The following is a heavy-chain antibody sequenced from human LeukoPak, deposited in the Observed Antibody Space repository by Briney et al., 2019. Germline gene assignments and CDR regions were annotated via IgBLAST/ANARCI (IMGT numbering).Heavy chain of an antibody. J-gene: IGHJ5*01. V-gene: IGHV4-59*01. Sequence: SETLSLTCTVSGGSISPNYWSWLRQPPGKGLEWIGYIHYTGTTRYNPSLNGRVTISVDTSKNQFSLKLRSVTATDTAVYYCVRGAGWYGSWGQGTLVAVSS. CDR3: VRGAGWYGS. CDR2: IHYTGTT. CDR1: GGSISPNY.